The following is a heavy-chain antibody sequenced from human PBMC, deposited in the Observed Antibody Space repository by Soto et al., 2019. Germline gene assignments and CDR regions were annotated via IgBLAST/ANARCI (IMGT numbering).Heavy chain of an antibody. J-gene: IGHJ4*02. CDR3: AAGEASSRNLAPYYLGY. CDR2: IHYSGTT. Sequence: NPSGTLSLTCTVPGGSMRNYFWTWIRQPPGKGLEWIGYIHYSGTTSFFPSYNPSLRSRVTISEDTSKNQFSLKLLSVTTADTAVYFCAAGEASSRNLAPYYLGYWVQVTLVTLS. D-gene: IGHD6-13*01. CDR1: GGSMRNYF. V-gene: IGHV4-59*07.